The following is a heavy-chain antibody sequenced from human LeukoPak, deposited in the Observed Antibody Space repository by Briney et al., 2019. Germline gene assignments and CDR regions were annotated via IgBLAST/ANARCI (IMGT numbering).Heavy chain of an antibody. V-gene: IGHV4-39*01. CDR3: ARHRLSTTSGEGPTFFDF. Sequence: PSETLSLTCTVSGDSISSSSDYWGWIRQAPGRGLEWIQSNTYSGNTFDNPSLKSRVTISVDTSKNQFSLRLTSVTAADTAVYYCARHRLSTTSGEGPTFFDFWGQGTQVTVSS. D-gene: IGHD3-10*01. CDR1: GDSISSSSDY. CDR2: NTYSGNT. J-gene: IGHJ4*02.